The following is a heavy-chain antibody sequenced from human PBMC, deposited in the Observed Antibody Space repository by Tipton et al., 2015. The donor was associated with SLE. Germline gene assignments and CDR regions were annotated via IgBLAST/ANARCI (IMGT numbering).Heavy chain of an antibody. Sequence: TLSLTCDVNGGSFSGYYWSWIRQSPGKGLEWIGESNPSGNTNYNPSLKSRVTISVDTSKNQLSLKLTSVTAADTAVYYCARGAKERITLVRVRPYYFDYWGQGSLVTVSS. V-gene: IGHV4-34*01. CDR2: SNPSGNT. CDR1: GGSFSGYY. CDR3: ARGAKERITLVRVRPYYFDY. J-gene: IGHJ4*01. D-gene: IGHD3-10*01.